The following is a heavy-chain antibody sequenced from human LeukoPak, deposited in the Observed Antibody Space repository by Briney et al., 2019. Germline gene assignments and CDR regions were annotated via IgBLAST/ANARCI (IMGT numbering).Heavy chain of an antibody. V-gene: IGHV1-69*13. CDR3: ARDRCSSTSCRKGYNWFDP. Sequence: SVKVSCKASGGTFSSYAISWVRQAPGQGLEWMGGIIPIFGTANYAQKFQGRVTITADESTSTAYMELSSLRPEDTAVYYCARDRCSSTSCRKGYNWFDPWGQGTLVTVSS. CDR2: IIPIFGTA. CDR1: GGTFSSYA. D-gene: IGHD2-2*01. J-gene: IGHJ5*01.